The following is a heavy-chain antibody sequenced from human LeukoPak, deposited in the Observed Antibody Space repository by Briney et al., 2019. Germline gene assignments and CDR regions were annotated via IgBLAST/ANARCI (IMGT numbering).Heavy chain of an antibody. Sequence: GGSLRLSXAASGFTFSSYAMSWVRQAPGKGLEWVSAISGSGGSTYYADSVKGRFTLSRDNSKNTLYLQMHSLRAEDTAVYYCAKDEQQQLALYYFDYWGQGTLVTVSS. CDR3: AKDEQQQLALYYFDY. J-gene: IGHJ4*02. D-gene: IGHD6-13*01. V-gene: IGHV3-23*01. CDR2: ISGSGGST. CDR1: GFTFSSYA.